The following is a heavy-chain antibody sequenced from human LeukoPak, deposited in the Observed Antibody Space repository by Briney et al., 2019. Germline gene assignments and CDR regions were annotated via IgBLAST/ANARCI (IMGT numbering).Heavy chain of an antibody. J-gene: IGHJ4*02. CDR1: GGSISSGGHY. Sequence: PSQTLSLTCTVSGGSISSGGHYWSWIRQHPGKGLEWIGNIYYSGNTYYNPSLKSRVTISVDTSKNQFSLKLSSVTAADTAVYYCARADYLHSSGYCGKFEYWGQGTMVTVSS. CDR2: IYYSGNT. CDR3: ARADYLHSSGYCGKFEY. D-gene: IGHD3-22*01. V-gene: IGHV4-31*03.